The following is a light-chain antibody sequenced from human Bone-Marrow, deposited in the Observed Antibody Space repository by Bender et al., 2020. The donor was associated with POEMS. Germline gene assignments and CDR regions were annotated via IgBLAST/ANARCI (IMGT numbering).Light chain of an antibody. V-gene: IGLV4-69*01. CDR3: QTWGTGIVV. J-gene: IGLJ2*01. CDR1: SGHTSYA. Sequence: QFVLTQSPSASASLGASVKLTCTLSSGHTSYAIAWHQQQPDKGPRCLMKVNSDGSHSKGDGIPDRFSGSSSGAERYLTISSLQSEDEADYYCQTWGTGIVVFGGGTKVTVL. CDR2: VNSDGSH.